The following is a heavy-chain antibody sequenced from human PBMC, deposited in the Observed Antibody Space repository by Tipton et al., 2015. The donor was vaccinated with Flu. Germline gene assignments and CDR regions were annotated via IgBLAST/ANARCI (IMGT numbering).Heavy chain of an antibody. CDR3: ARDKGYSSFDY. D-gene: IGHD4-11*01. CDR2: IQEDGSER. CDR1: GFTLSRYW. J-gene: IGHJ4*02. V-gene: IGHV3-7*01. Sequence: SLRLSCAASGFTLSRYWMGWVRQAPGKGLEWVANIQEDGSERNYVDSMKGRLTISRDNAKNSVYLQMNSLRAEDTAVYYCARDKGYSSFDYWGQGTLVTVSS.